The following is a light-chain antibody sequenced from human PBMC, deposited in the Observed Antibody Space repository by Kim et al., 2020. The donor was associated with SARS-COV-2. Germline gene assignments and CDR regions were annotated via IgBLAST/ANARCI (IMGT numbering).Light chain of an antibody. CDR1: QGISHY. CDR2: AAS. CDR3: QQYDSYPFT. J-gene: IGKJ3*01. Sequence: VSIGDRFTITCRASQGISHYLAWFQQKPGQAPKPLMHAASSLESGVPSKFSGSGSGTDFTLTISSLQPEDFATYYCQQYDSYPFTFGPGTKVDIK. V-gene: IGKV1-16*02.